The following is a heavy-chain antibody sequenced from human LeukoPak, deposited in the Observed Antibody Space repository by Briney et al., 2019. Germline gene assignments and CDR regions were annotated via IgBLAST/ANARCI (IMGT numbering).Heavy chain of an antibody. V-gene: IGHV4-39*01. D-gene: IGHD3-10*01. CDR1: GDSISSGSYY. CDR2: IYYSGTT. CDR3: ARPIASGNPAGF. Sequence: KTSETLSLTCTVSGDSISSGSYYWGWIRQPPGKGLEWIGNIYYSGTTYYNPSLKSQVTISVDTSKNQYSLKLISVTAADTAVYYCARPIASGNPAGFWGQGTLVTVSS. J-gene: IGHJ4*02.